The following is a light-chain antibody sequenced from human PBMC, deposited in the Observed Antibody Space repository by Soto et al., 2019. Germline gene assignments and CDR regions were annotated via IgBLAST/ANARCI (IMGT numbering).Light chain of an antibody. CDR1: QSVSSSY. CDR3: QQYGSFT. V-gene: IGKV3-20*01. Sequence: IVLTQSPGTLSLSPGERATLSCRASQSVSSSYLAWYQQKPGQAPRLLIYGASSRATGIPDRFSGRGSGTDFTLTISRLEPEDFAVYYCQQYGSFTFGPGTKVDIK. J-gene: IGKJ3*01. CDR2: GAS.